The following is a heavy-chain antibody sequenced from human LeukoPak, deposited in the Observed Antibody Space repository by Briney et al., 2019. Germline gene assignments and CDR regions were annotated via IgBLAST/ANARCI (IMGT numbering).Heavy chain of an antibody. Sequence: GGSLRLSCAASGFTFSSYGMRWVRQAPGKGLEWVAVISYDGSNKYYADSVKGRFTISRDNSKNTLYLQMNSLRAEDTAVYYCAKGTVLWFGELFDYFDYWGQGTLVTVSS. D-gene: IGHD3-10*01. CDR2: ISYDGSNK. J-gene: IGHJ4*02. V-gene: IGHV3-30*18. CDR3: AKGTVLWFGELFDYFDY. CDR1: GFTFSSYG.